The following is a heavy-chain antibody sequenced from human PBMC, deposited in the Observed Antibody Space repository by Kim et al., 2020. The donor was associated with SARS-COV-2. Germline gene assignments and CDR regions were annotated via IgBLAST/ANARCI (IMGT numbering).Heavy chain of an antibody. CDR1: GGSFSGYY. J-gene: IGHJ4*03. Sequence: SETLSLTCAVYGGSFSGYYWSWIRQPPGKGLEWIGEINHSGSTNYNPSLKSRVTISVDTSKNQFSLKLSSVTAADTAVYYCARAPLYYYGSGSFFDYWG. D-gene: IGHD3-10*01. CDR2: INHSGST. CDR3: ARAPLYYYGSGSFFDY. V-gene: IGHV4-34*01.